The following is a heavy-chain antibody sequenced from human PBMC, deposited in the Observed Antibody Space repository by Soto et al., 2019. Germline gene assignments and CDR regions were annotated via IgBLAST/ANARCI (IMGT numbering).Heavy chain of an antibody. D-gene: IGHD3-3*01. CDR1: GGSFSGYY. V-gene: IGHV4-34*01. CDR2: INHSGST. J-gene: IGHJ5*02. Sequence: PSETLSLTCAVYGGSFSGYYWSWIRQPPGKGLEWIGEINHSGSTNYNPSLKSRVTISVDTSKNQFSLKLSSVTAADTAVYYCARGGDLRFYNWFDPWGQGTLVTVSS. CDR3: ARGGDLRFYNWFDP.